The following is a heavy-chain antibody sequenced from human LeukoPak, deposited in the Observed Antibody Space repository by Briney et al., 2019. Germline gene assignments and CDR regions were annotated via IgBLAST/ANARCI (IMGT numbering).Heavy chain of an antibody. CDR1: GYTFTGYY. CDR2: INPNSGGT. Sequence: GASVKVSCKAFGYTFTGYYMHWVRQAPGQGLEWMGWINPNSGGTNYAQKFQGRVTMTRDASISTAYMELSRLRSDDTAVYYCARGQQLDYYFDYWGQGTLVTVSS. CDR3: ARGQQLDYYFDY. D-gene: IGHD6-13*01. V-gene: IGHV1-2*02. J-gene: IGHJ4*02.